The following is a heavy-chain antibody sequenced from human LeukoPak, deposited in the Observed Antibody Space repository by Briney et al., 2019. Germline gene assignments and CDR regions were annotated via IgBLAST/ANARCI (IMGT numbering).Heavy chain of an antibody. Sequence: GGSLRLSCAASGFTFSSNSMNWVRQAPGKGLEWVSSISSSGSYIYYADSVKGRFTISRDNAKNSLYLQMNSLRAEDTAVYYCAKEGSYGDFDHWGQGALVTVSS. CDR1: GFTFSSNS. J-gene: IGHJ4*02. V-gene: IGHV3-21*01. D-gene: IGHD1-26*01. CDR3: AKEGSYGDFDH. CDR2: ISSSGSYI.